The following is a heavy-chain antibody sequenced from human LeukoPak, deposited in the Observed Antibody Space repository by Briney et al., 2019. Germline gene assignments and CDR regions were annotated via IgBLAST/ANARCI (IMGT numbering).Heavy chain of an antibody. D-gene: IGHD6-19*01. V-gene: IGHV4-59*01. J-gene: IGHJ5*02. CDR2: IYYSGST. CDR3: ARHFPHMDYSGWKQGWFDP. CDR1: GGSISSYY. Sequence: SETLSLTCTVSGGSISSYYWSWIRQPPGKGLEWIGYIYYSGSTNYNPSLKSRVTISVDTSKTHFSLKLSSVTAADTAVYYCARHFPHMDYSGWKQGWFDPWGQGTLVTVSS.